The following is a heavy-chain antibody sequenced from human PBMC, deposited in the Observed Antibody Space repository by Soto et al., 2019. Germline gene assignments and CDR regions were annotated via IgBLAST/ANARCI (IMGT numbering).Heavy chain of an antibody. D-gene: IGHD5-18*01. Sequence: GGSLRLSCAASDFTFRTYTMHWVRQAPGKGLQWVSSINVDGSYIYSADSLKGRFTVSRDNAKNSLYLQMNSLRVEDTAMYYCATDGYFLIGYVWGQGTMVTVAS. V-gene: IGHV3-21*01. CDR1: DFTFRTYT. CDR2: INVDGSYI. CDR3: ATDGYFLIGYV. J-gene: IGHJ3*01.